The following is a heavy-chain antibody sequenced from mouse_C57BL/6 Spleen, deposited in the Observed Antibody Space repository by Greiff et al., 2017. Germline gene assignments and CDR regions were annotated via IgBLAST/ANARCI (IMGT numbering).Heavy chain of an antibody. J-gene: IGHJ2*01. CDR1: GYSFTGYY. CDR2: INPSTGGT. CDR3: ARNSNYEDY. Sequence: EVQLQQSGPELVKPGASVKISCKASGYSFTGYYMNWVKQSPEKSLEWIGEINPSTGGTTYNQKFKAKATLTVDKSSSTAYMQLKSLTSEDSAVYYCARNSNYEDYWGQGTTLTVAS. D-gene: IGHD2-5*01. V-gene: IGHV1-42*01.